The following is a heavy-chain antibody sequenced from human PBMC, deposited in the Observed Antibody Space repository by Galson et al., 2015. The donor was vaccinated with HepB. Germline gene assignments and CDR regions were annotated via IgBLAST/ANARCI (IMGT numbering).Heavy chain of an antibody. CDR2: IYYSGNA. V-gene: IGHV4-31*03. Sequence: TLSLTCTVSGGSVSNNAYYWSWIRQHPEKGLEWIGYIYYSGNAYYNPSLKSRVTISVDTSRDQFSLKLTSVTAADTAVYYCARGNYYAPDAFDLWGQGTVVTVSS. J-gene: IGHJ3*01. CDR3: ARGNYYAPDAFDL. CDR1: GGSVSNNAYY. D-gene: IGHD3-10*01.